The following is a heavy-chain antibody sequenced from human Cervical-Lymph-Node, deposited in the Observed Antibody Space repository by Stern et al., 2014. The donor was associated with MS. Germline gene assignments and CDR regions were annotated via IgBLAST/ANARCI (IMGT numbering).Heavy chain of an antibody. CDR1: GFTVSSDY. CDR3: ARDTSSPERSDW. V-gene: IGHV3-53*01. D-gene: IGHD1-1*01. Sequence: EMQLVESGGGVIPPGGSLRLSCKASGFTVSSDYMTWVRPAPGKGLEWVSVITNVGNTFYTDSVKVRLPISRDNSKNTVYLHMTSLRAEDTARYYCARDTSSPERSDWWGQGTLVTVSS. CDR2: ITNVGNT. J-gene: IGHJ4*02.